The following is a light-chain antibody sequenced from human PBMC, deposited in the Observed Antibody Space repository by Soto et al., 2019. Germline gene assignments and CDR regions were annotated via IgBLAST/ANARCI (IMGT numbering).Light chain of an antibody. CDR1: SSDVGGYNY. Sequence: QSVLTQPRSVSGSPGQSVTISCTGTSSDVGGYNYVSWYQQHPGKAPKLMIYDVSKRPSGVPDRFSGSKSGNTASLTISGLQAEAESDYDCYSYAGSYVVFGGGTKLTVL. CDR3: YSYAGSYVV. J-gene: IGLJ2*01. CDR2: DVS. V-gene: IGLV2-11*01.